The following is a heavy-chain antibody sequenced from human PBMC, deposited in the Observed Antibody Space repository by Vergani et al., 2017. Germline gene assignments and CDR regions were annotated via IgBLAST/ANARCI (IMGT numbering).Heavy chain of an antibody. CDR1: GGTFSSYA. CDR2: IIPIFGTA. D-gene: IGHD3-22*01. CDR3: AGAYYYDSSGYSNYYYMDV. J-gene: IGHJ6*03. Sequence: QVQLVQSGAEVKKPGSSVKVSCKASGGTFSSYAISWVRQAPGQGLEWMGGIIPIFGTANYAQKFQGRVTITADESTSTAYMELSSLRSEDTAVYYCAGAYYYDSSGYSNYYYMDVWGKGTTVTVSS. V-gene: IGHV1-69*01.